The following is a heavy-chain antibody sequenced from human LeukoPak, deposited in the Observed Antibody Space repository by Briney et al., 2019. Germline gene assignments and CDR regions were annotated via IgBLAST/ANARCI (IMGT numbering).Heavy chain of an antibody. J-gene: IGHJ6*03. CDR2: ISSSGSTI. CDR1: GFTFSDYY. CDR3: ARRGMGALYYYYYMDV. Sequence: GGSLRLSCAASGFTFSDYYMSWIRQAPGKGLEWVSYISSSGSTIYYADSVKGRFTISRDNAKNSLYLQMNSLRAKDTAVYYCARRGMGALYYYYYMDVWGKGTTVTVSS. D-gene: IGHD1-26*01. V-gene: IGHV3-11*04.